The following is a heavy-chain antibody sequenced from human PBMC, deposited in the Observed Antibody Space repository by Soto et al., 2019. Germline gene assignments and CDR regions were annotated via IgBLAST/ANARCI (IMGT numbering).Heavy chain of an antibody. Sequence: QVQLQESGPGLVKPSETLSLTCTVSGGSISSYYWSWIRQPPGKGLEWIGYIYYSGSTNYNPSLKSRLTISVDTSKNQFSLKLSSVTAADTAVYYCARAWGRVFDYWGQGTLVTVSS. V-gene: IGHV4-59*01. D-gene: IGHD3-16*01. CDR2: IYYSGST. CDR3: ARAWGRVFDY. J-gene: IGHJ4*02. CDR1: GGSISSYY.